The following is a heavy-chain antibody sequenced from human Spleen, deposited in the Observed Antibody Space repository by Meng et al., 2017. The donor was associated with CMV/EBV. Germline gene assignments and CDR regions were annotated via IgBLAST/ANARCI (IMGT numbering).Heavy chain of an antibody. J-gene: IGHJ5*02. V-gene: IGHV4-59*01. CDR1: GGSISSYY. Sequence: SETLSLTCTVSGGSISSYYWSWIRQPPGKGLEWIGNMYYSGNTNYSPSLKRRVTISVDMSKNQFSLRLSSVTAADTAVYYCARLDIVVVPTSIRFGRFDPWGQGTLVTVSS. D-gene: IGHD2-2*02. CDR3: ARLDIVVVPTSIRFGRFDP. CDR2: MYYSGNT.